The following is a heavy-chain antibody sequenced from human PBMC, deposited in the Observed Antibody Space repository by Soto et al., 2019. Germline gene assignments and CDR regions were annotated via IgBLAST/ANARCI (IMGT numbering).Heavy chain of an antibody. CDR2: INPSGGTT. D-gene: IGHD3-10*01. CDR1: GFTFSTYA. CDR3: AKDPYTRGRPRGGGDY. J-gene: IGHJ4*02. Sequence: EVQLLESGGGLVQPGGSLRLSCAASGFTFSTYAMSWVRQAPGKGLEWVSVINPSGGTTYYADSVKGRFTISRDNSKNPVFLQMNSLRVEGTAVYYCAKDPYTRGRPRGGGDYWGQGTLVIVSS. V-gene: IGHV3-23*01.